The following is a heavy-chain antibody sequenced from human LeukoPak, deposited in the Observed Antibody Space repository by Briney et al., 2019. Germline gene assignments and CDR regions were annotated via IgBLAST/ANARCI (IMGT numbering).Heavy chain of an antibody. Sequence: GGSLRLSCAASGFTFDDYAMHWVRQAPGKGLEWVSLISGDGGSTYYADSVKGRFTISRDNSKNSLYLQMNSLRAEDTAVYYCAKDHQIGSGYFDYWGQGTLDTVSS. CDR1: GFTFDDYA. CDR2: ISGDGGST. J-gene: IGHJ4*02. D-gene: IGHD3-22*01. CDR3: AKDHQIGSGYFDY. V-gene: IGHV3-43*02.